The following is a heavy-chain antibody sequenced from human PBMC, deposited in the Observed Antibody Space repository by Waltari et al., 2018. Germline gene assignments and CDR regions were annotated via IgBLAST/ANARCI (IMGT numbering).Heavy chain of an antibody. J-gene: IGHJ4*02. CDR2: VNSDGSNT. D-gene: IGHD6-19*01. V-gene: IGHV3-74*01. Sequence: EVELVESGGGLVQPGGSLRLSCAVSGVSLSDRWMPWVRQTPEKGLVWVARVNSDGSNTAYADSVRGRFIISRDTARNTLFLQMSSVRVDDTALYYCVAATPSSDKWGQGTLVTVSS. CDR3: VAATPSSDK. CDR1: GVSLSDRW.